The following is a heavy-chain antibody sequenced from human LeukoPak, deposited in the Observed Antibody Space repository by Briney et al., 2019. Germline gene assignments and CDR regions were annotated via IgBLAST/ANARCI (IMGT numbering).Heavy chain of an antibody. Sequence: ASVKVSCKASGYTFTSYDINWVRQATGQGLEWMGWMNPNSGNTGYAQKFQGRVTMTRNTSISTAYMELSSLRSEDTAVYYCARAPTAYNWFDPWGQGTLVTVSS. CDR1: GYTFTSYD. CDR2: MNPNSGNT. CDR3: ARAPTAYNWFDP. V-gene: IGHV1-8*01. D-gene: IGHD4-17*01. J-gene: IGHJ5*02.